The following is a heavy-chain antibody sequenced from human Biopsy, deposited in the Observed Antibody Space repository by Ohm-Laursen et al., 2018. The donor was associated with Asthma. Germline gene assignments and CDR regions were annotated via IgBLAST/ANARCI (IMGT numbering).Heavy chain of an antibody. Sequence: TLSLTCTVSGGSMSSSSYYWGWIRQPPGKGLEWMGSISYTGSAYHNPSLKSQVTISVDTPKNHFSRKLSSVTAADTAVYYCARHWDWGSFFDYWGQGTPVTVSS. CDR2: ISYTGSA. CDR1: GGSMSSSSYY. D-gene: IGHD7-27*01. V-gene: IGHV4-39*01. J-gene: IGHJ4*02. CDR3: ARHWDWGSFFDY.